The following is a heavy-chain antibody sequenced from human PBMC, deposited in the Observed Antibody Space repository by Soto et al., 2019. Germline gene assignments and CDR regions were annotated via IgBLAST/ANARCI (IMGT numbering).Heavy chain of an antibody. V-gene: IGHV1-2*02. CDR2: INPNSGGT. D-gene: IGHD1-1*01. J-gene: IGHJ4*02. CDR3: AGNWNDGDDYFDY. Sequence: ASVKVSCKASGYTFTGYYMHWVRQAPGQGFEWMGWINPNSGGTNYAQKFQGRVTMTRDTSISTVYMELSRLRSDDTAVYYCAGNWNDGDDYFDYWGQGTLVTVSS. CDR1: GYTFTGYY.